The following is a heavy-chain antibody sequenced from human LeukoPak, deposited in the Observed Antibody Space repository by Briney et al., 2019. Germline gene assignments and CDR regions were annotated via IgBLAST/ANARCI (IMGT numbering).Heavy chain of an antibody. Sequence: SETLSLTCTVSGGSTSSGSYYWSWLRQPAGTGLEWIGRIYTSGSTNYNPSLKSRVTISVDTSKNQFSLKLSSVTAADTAVYYCARDRVQLWVDAFDIWGQGTMVTVSS. V-gene: IGHV4-61*02. D-gene: IGHD5-18*01. CDR2: IYTSGST. CDR1: GGSTSSGSYY. CDR3: ARDRVQLWVDAFDI. J-gene: IGHJ3*02.